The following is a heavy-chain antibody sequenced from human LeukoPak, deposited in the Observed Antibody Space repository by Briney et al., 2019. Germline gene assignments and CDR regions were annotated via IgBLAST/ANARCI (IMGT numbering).Heavy chain of an antibody. V-gene: IGHV3-66*01. CDR1: GFTVSSNY. CDR2: IYSGGGT. D-gene: IGHD5-24*01. J-gene: IGHJ4*02. CDR3: AKDDAYLQYDD. Sequence: GGSLRLSCAASGFTVSSNYMSWVRQAPGKGLEWVSVIYSGGGTYYADSVKGRFTISRDNSKNMMFLQMNSLRAEDTAIYYCAKDDAYLQYDDWGQGTLVTVSS.